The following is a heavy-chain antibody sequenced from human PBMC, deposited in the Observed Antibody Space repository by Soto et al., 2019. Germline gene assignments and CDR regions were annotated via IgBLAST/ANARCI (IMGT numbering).Heavy chain of an antibody. CDR1: GFPFSSFA. V-gene: IGHV3-23*01. Sequence: EVQLLDSWGGLVQPGGSLRLSCAASGFPFSSFAMSWVRQAPGKGLEWFSALSGSGGSTYYAESVKGRFTISRDNSKNTLYLQINSMRAEDTAVYYCAITTGTYCYRDVWGKATTVTVSS. J-gene: IGHJ6*03. CDR3: AITTGTYCYRDV. CDR2: LSGSGGST. D-gene: IGHD4-4*01.